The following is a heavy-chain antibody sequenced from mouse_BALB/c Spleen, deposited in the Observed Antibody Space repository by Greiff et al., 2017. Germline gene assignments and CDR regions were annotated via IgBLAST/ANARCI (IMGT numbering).Heavy chain of an antibody. D-gene: IGHD4-1*01. Sequence: QVQLKQPGAELVKPGASVKLSCKASGYTFTSYWMHWVKQRPGQGLEWIGEIDPSDSYTNYNQKFKGKATLTVDKSSSTAYMQLSSLTSEDSAVYYGARRGDWDGGDYWGQGTTLTVSS. V-gene: IGHV1-69*02. CDR3: ARRGDWDGGDY. CDR2: IDPSDSYT. CDR1: GYTFTSYW. J-gene: IGHJ2*01.